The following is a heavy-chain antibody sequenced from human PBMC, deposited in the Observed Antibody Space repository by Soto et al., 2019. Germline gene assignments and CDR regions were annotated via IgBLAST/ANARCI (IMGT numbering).Heavy chain of an antibody. V-gene: IGHV3-33*01. J-gene: IGHJ6*03. Sequence: QVQLVESGGGVVQPGRSLRLSCAASGFTFSSYGMHWVRQAPGKGLEWVAVIWYDGSNKYYADSVKGRFTISRDNCKNTLYLHMNSLRAEDMAVYFCARDRASNPNYYYYYMDVWGKGTTVTVSS. CDR3: ARDRASNPNYYYYYMDV. CDR2: IWYDGSNK. D-gene: IGHD4-4*01. CDR1: GFTFSSYG.